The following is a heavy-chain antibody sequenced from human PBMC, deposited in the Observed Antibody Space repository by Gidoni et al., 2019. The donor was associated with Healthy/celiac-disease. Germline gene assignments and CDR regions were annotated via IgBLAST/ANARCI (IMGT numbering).Heavy chain of an antibody. CDR3: ARLPITMVRGVMFGRAIDY. Sequence: QVQLQESGPGLVKPSGTLSLTCAVSGGSISSSNWWSWVRQPPGKGLEWIGEIYHSGSTNYNPSLKSRVTISVDKSKNQFSLKLSSVTAADTAVYYCARLPITMVRGVMFGRAIDYWGQGTLVTVSS. J-gene: IGHJ4*02. CDR1: GGSISSSNW. V-gene: IGHV4-4*02. D-gene: IGHD3-10*01. CDR2: IYHSGST.